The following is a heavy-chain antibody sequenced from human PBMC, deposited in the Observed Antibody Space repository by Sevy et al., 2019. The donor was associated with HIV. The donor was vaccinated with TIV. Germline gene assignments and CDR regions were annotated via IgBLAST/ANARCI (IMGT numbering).Heavy chain of an antibody. CDR2: IRSTGTDK. CDR3: ARDRGYGDYGGEFDY. J-gene: IGHJ4*02. D-gene: IGHD5-12*01. Sequence: GGSLRLSCAASGFSVNSNYMTWVRQAPGKGLDWVSSIRSTGTDKRYADSVKGRFTISRDNAQNSLSLQMNSLRAEDTAVYYCARDRGYGDYGGEFDYWGQGTLVTVSS. V-gene: IGHV3-21*01. CDR1: GFSVNSNY.